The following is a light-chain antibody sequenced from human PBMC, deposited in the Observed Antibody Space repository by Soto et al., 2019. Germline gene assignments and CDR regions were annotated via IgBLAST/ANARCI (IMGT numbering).Light chain of an antibody. J-gene: IGKJ1*01. CDR2: DAS. V-gene: IGKV3-15*01. CDR1: QSVSTS. Sequence: EIVMTQSPATLSVSPGEGATVSCRASQSVSTSLAWYQQKPGQAPRLLIYDASTRATGIPARFSGSGSGTEFTLTISSLQSEVFAVYHCQQYNNWPTWTFGQGTKVEVK. CDR3: QQYNNWPTWT.